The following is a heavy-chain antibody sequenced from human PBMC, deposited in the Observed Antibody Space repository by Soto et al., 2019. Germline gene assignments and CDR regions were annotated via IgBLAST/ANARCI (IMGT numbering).Heavy chain of an antibody. CDR1: GGTFSSYA. V-gene: IGHV1-69*06. CDR2: IIPIFGTA. CDR3: ARDRGAVAGFDY. Sequence: SVKVSCKASGGTFSSYAISWVRQAPGQGLEWMGGIIPIFGTANYAQKFQGRVTITADKSTSTAYMELSSLRSEDTAVYYCARDRGAVAGFDYWGQATLGTVSS. D-gene: IGHD6-19*01. J-gene: IGHJ4*02.